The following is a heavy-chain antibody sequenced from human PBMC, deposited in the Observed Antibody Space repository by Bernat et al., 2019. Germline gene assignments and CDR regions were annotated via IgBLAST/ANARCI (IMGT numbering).Heavy chain of an antibody. CDR3: ARGSNFDY. J-gene: IGHJ4*02. V-gene: IGHV3-30-3*01. Sequence: QVQLVESGGGVVQPGGSLRLSCAASGFTFSSYAMHWVRQAPGKGLEWVAVISYDGSNKYYADSVKGRFTISRDNSKNTLYLQMNSLRAEDTAVYYCARGSNFDYWGQGTLVTVSS. CDR1: GFTFSSYA. CDR2: ISYDGSNK.